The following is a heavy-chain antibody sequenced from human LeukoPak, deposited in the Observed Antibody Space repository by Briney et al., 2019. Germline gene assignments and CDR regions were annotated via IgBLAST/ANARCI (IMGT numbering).Heavy chain of an antibody. J-gene: IGHJ4*02. D-gene: IGHD6-6*01. CDR3: ARTAARRFDY. CDR2: INPTGGST. V-gene: IGHV1-46*01. Sequence: ASVTVSCKASGYTFPIYFTHWVRQAPGQGLEWMGIINPTGGSTTYAQKFQGRVTMTRDTSTSTVYMELSSLRSDDTAVYYCARTAARRFDYWGQGTLVTVSS. CDR1: GYTFPIYF.